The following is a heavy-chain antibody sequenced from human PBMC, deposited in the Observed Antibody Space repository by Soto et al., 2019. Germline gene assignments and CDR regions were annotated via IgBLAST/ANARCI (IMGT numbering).Heavy chain of an antibody. CDR2: INAGNGNT. CDR1: GYTFTSYA. D-gene: IGHD6-25*01. Sequence: QVPLVQSGAEVKKPGASVKVSCKASGYTFTSYAMHWVRQAPGQRLEWMGWINAGNGNTKYSQKIQGRVTMTRDTSASTAYMKLSSLRSEDTAVYYCARDSPSGYYGMDVWGQGTTVTVSS. CDR3: ARDSPSGYYGMDV. J-gene: IGHJ6*02. V-gene: IGHV1-3*01.